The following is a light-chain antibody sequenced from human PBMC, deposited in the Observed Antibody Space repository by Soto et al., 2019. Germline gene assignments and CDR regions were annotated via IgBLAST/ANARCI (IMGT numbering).Light chain of an antibody. Sequence: EIVLTQSPATLSLSPVERAKLTCRASQTVSSSLAWYQQKPGQAPRLLIYEASNRATGIPARFSGSGSGADFTLTISSLEPEDFALYYCQQHINWPLTFGGGTKVDIK. CDR3: QQHINWPLT. V-gene: IGKV3-11*01. CDR1: QTVSSS. J-gene: IGKJ4*01. CDR2: EAS.